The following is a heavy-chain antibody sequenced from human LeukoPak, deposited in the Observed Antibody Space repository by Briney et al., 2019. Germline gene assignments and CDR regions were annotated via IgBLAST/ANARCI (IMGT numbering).Heavy chain of an antibody. D-gene: IGHD1-26*01. CDR1: GGSFSGNY. Sequence: SETLSLTCAVYGGSFSGNYWSWIRQPPGKGLEWIGEINHSGSTNYNPSLMSRVTISVDTSKNQFSLKLRSVTAADTAVYYCARDLWELQSAFDLWGQGTMVTVSS. CDR2: INHSGST. V-gene: IGHV4-34*01. J-gene: IGHJ3*01. CDR3: ARDLWELQSAFDL.